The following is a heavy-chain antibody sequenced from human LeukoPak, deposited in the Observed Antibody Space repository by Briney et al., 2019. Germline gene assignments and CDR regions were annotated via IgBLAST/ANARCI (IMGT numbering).Heavy chain of an antibody. Sequence: GASVKVSCKASGGTFSSYAISWLRQAPGQGLEWMGWINTYNGNTNYAQKLQGRVTITTDTSTGTAYMELRSLRSDDTAVFYCARDLVDGVGAPGAYWGQGALVTVSS. J-gene: IGHJ4*02. CDR3: ARDLVDGVGAPGAY. CDR1: GGTFSSYA. CDR2: INTYNGNT. V-gene: IGHV1-18*01. D-gene: IGHD1-26*01.